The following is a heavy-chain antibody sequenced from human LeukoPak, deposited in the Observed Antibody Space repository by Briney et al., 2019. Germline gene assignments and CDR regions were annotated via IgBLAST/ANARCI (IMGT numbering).Heavy chain of an antibody. J-gene: IGHJ3*02. CDR3: ARGEQPLDAFDI. CDR1: GYTFTGYY. D-gene: IGHD1/OR15-1a*01. CDR2: INPNSGGT. Sequence: ASVKVSCKASGYTFTGYYMHWVRQAPGQGLEWMGWINPNSGGTNYAQKFQGRVTMTRDTSISTAYMELSRLRSDDTAVYYCARGEQPLDAFDIWSQGTMVTVSS. V-gene: IGHV1-2*02.